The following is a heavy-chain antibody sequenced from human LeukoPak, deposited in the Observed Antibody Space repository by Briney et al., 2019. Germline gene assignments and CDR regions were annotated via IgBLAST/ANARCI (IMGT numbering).Heavy chain of an antibody. V-gene: IGHV1-2*02. CDR2: INPNSGGT. Sequence: ASVKVSCKASGYTFTGYYMHWVRQAPGQGLEWMGWINPNSGGTNYAQKFQGRVTMTRDTSISTAYMELSRLRSDDTAVYYCARGAGGAGRGYSRPSQSDPWGQGTLVTVSS. CDR1: GYTFTGYY. D-gene: IGHD5-18*01. J-gene: IGHJ5*02. CDR3: ARGAGGAGRGYSRPSQSDP.